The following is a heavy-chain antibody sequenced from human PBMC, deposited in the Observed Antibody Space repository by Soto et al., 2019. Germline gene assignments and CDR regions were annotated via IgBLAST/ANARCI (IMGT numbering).Heavy chain of an antibody. J-gene: IGHJ5*02. CDR3: ARTPIYSSGLSWFDP. D-gene: IGHD6-19*01. CDR2: IIPNLGIA. V-gene: IGHV1-69*02. CDR1: GGTFSSYT. Sequence: QVQLVQSGAEVKKPGSSVKVSCKASGGTFSSYTISWVRQAPGQGLEWMGRIIPNLGIANYAQKFQGRVTITADNSTSTAYMELSSLRSEYTAVYYCARTPIYSSGLSWFDPWGQGTLVTVSS.